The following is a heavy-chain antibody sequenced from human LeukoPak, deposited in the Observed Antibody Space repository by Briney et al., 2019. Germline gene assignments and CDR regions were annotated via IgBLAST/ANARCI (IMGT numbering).Heavy chain of an antibody. J-gene: IGHJ4*02. CDR3: AREDKQWLVQFFDY. V-gene: IGHV3-21*01. Sequence: GGSLRLSCAASGFTFSSYSMNWVRQAPGKGLEWVSSISSRSTYIYYADSLKGRFTISRDNAKNSLYLRMNSLRAEDTAVYYCAREDKQWLVQFFDYWGQGTLVTVSS. D-gene: IGHD6-19*01. CDR2: ISSRSTYI. CDR1: GFTFSSYS.